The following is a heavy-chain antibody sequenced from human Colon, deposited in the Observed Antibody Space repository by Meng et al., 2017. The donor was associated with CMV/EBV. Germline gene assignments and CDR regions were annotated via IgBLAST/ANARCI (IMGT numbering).Heavy chain of an antibody. CDR1: GGSISSSRCH. D-gene: IGHD3-3*01. J-gene: IGHJ1*01. Sequence: QLQLQESGPGLVKPSETLSLTFTVSGGSISSSRCHWGWIRQPPGKGLEWIGSINYSGSTYYKPSLKSRVTISVDTSNNQFSLKLSSVTAADTAIYYCAKELRFSEWSSGFWGQGILVTVSS. V-gene: IGHV4-39*07. CDR2: INYSGST. CDR3: AKELRFSEWSSGF.